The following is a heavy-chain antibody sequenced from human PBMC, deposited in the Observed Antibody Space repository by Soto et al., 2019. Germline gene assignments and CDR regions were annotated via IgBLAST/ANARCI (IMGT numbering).Heavy chain of an antibody. CDR2: IYYSGST. CDR3: ARDRIAAAGHDEYYFDY. V-gene: IGHV4-31*03. D-gene: IGHD6-13*01. J-gene: IGHJ4*02. CDR1: GGSISSGGYY. Sequence: QVQLQESGPGLVKPSQTLSLTCTVSGGSISSGGYYWSWIRQHPGKGLEWSGYIYYSGSTYYNPSLKSRVTISVDTSKNQFSLKLSSVTAADTAVYYCARDRIAAAGHDEYYFDYWGQGTLVTVSS.